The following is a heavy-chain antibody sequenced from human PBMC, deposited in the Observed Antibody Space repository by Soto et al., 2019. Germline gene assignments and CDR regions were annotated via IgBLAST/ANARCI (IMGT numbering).Heavy chain of an antibody. V-gene: IGHV3-23*01. D-gene: IGHD3-16*02. CDR3: AKTATYDYVWGDYRYFFDN. Sequence: GSLRLSCGASGFPFNTHGMAWVRQAPGKGLEWVSGISGGGDRTQYADGVKGRFTISRDNSKNTVDLQMTNLRAEDTATYYCAKTATYDYVWGDYRYFFDNWGQGTVVTVSS. J-gene: IGHJ4*02. CDR1: GFPFNTHG. CDR2: ISGGGDRT.